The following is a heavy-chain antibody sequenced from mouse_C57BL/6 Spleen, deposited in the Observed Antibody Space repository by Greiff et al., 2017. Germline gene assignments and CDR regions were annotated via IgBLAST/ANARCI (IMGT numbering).Heavy chain of an antibody. CDR1: GYTFTDYY. D-gene: IGHD1-1*01. CDR2: INPNNGGT. J-gene: IGHJ2*01. Sequence: EVQLQQSGPELVKPGASVKISCKASGYTFTDYYMNWVKQSHGKSLEWIGDINPNNGGTSYNQKFKGKATLTVDKSSSTAYMELRSLTSEDSAVYYCARVLFITTVVAPFDYWGQGTTLTVSS. CDR3: ARVLFITTVVAPFDY. V-gene: IGHV1-26*01.